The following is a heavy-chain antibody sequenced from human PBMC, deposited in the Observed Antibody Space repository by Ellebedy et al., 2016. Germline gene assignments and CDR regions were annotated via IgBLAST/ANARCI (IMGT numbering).Heavy chain of an antibody. V-gene: IGHV1-18*01. CDR3: ARHAVFNWFDP. CDR1: GYTFTGYG. Sequence: ASVKVSXKASGYTFTGYGISWVRQAPGQGLEWMGWISAYNGNTNYAQKLQGRVTMTTDTSTSTAYMELRSLRSDDTAVYYCARHAVFNWFDPWGQGTLVTVSS. D-gene: IGHD6-19*01. J-gene: IGHJ5*02. CDR2: ISAYNGNT.